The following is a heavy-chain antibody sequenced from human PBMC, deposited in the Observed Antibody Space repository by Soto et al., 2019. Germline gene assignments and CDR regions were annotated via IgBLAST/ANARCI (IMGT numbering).Heavy chain of an antibody. V-gene: IGHV3-7*01. CDR3: VRVPLASEGGHYYYYYMDV. CDR1: EMTFSLFS. J-gene: IGHJ6*03. CDR2: IKEDGSEK. D-gene: IGHD6-6*01. Sequence: DVRLVESGGGLVQPGKSLRLACEVSEMTFSLFSMSWVRQVPGKRLEWVASIKEDGSEKSYVDSVKGRFTISRDNDKNSLYLEVNDRRADDTSVYYCVRVPLASEGGHYYYYYMDVWGKGTTVTVSS.